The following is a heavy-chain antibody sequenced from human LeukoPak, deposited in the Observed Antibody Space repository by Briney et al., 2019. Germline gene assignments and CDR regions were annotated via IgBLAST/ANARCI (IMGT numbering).Heavy chain of an antibody. D-gene: IGHD5-18*01. V-gene: IGHV3-30*18. CDR3: AKALPHTALYDY. CDR1: GFTFSSYG. J-gene: IGHJ4*02. CDR2: ISYDGSNK. Sequence: ARSLRLSCAPSGFTFSSYGMHWVRQPPGKGLEWVAVISYDGSNKYYADSVKGRFTISRDNSKNTLYLQMNSLRAEDTAVYYCAKALPHTALYDYWGQGTLVTVSS.